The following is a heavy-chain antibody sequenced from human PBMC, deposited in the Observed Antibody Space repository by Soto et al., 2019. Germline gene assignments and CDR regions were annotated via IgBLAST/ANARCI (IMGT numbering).Heavy chain of an antibody. CDR1: GGSISSYY. V-gene: IGHV4-34*01. Sequence: SETLSITCTVSGGSISSYYWSWIRPPPGKGLEWIGEINHSGSTNYNPSLKSRVTMSVDTSKNQFSLKLSSVTAADTAVYYCAGNIVATISSFDYWGQGTLVTVSS. J-gene: IGHJ4*02. CDR3: AGNIVATISSFDY. CDR2: INHSGST. D-gene: IGHD5-12*01.